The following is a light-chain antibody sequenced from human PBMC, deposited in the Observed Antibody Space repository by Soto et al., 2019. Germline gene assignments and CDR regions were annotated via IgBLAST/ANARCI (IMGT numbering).Light chain of an antibody. CDR2: LTS. J-gene: IGKJ1*01. V-gene: IGKV3-15*01. CDR3: QQYDNWPRT. CDR1: QSVSSN. Sequence: EIVMTQSPATLSVSPGERATLSCRASQSVSSNLAWYQQKPDQAPRLLIYLTSTRATGIPARFSGSGSGTEFTLTISSLQSEDFAVYYCQQYDNWPRTFGQGTKVDIK.